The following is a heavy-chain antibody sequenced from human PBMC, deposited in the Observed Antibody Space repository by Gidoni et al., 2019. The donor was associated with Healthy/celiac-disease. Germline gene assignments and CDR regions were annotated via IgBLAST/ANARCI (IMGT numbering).Heavy chain of an antibody. J-gene: IGHJ4*02. V-gene: IGHV3-11*06. D-gene: IGHD6-13*01. CDR1: GFTFSDYY. CDR3: ARDQIAAAALGYFDY. CDR2: ISSSSSYT. Sequence: QVQLVESGGGLVKPGGSLRLSCAASGFTFSDYYMSWSRQAPGKGLEWVSYISSSSSYTNYADSVKGRFTISRDNAKNSLYLQMNSLRAEDTAVYYCARDQIAAAALGYFDYWGQGTLVTVSS.